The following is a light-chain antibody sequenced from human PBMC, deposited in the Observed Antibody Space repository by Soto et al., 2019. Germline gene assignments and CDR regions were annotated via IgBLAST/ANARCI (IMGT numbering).Light chain of an antibody. V-gene: IGLV2-14*01. J-gene: IGLJ2*01. CDR2: DVN. CDR3: TSYTTANSLA. Sequence: QSALTQPASVSRSPGQSITISCTGTSRDIGAYIYVSWFQQYPGRAPKCMIYDVNNRPSGVSNRFSGSKSGNTASLTISGLQAEDEAVYFCTSYTTANSLALGGGTKVTVL. CDR1: SRDIGAYIY.